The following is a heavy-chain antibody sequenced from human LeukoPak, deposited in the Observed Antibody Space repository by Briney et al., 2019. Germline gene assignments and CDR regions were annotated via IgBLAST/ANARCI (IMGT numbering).Heavy chain of an antibody. Sequence: GGSLRLSCAASGFIFSTYWMSWVRQAPGKGLEWLANIKPDGSERYYVDSVRGRFTISRDNAKNSLFLQMNSLRAEDTAVYYCARRGWDSGWQDSEYFQHWGQGTLVTVSS. J-gene: IGHJ1*01. D-gene: IGHD6-19*01. CDR3: ARRGWDSGWQDSEYFQH. V-gene: IGHV3-7*01. CDR1: GFIFSTYW. CDR2: IKPDGSER.